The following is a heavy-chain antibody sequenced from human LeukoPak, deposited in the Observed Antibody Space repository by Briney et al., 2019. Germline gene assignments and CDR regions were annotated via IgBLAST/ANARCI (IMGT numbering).Heavy chain of an antibody. D-gene: IGHD5-24*01. CDR2: IKYDGTME. J-gene: IGHJ5*02. Sequence: PGGSLRLSCVASRFTLSTSWMTWVRQAPGKGLEFVAGIKYDGTMESYVDSVNGRFTISRDNAKNSLYLQMNSLRVDDTAVYYCARDLNWPGPWGQGTLVTVSS. V-gene: IGHV3-7*03. CDR1: RFTLSTSW. CDR3: ARDLNWPGP.